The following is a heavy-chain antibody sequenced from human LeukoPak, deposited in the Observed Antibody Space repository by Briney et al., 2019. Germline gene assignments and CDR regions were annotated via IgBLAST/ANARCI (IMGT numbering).Heavy chain of an antibody. D-gene: IGHD3-22*01. CDR1: GGSFSGYY. V-gene: IGHV4-34*01. CDR2: INHSGST. CDR3: ASQGVTMIVVVGNWFDP. J-gene: IGHJ5*02. Sequence: KASETLSLTCDVYGGSFSGYYWSWIRQPPGKGLEWIGEINHSGSTNYNPSLKSRVTISVDTSKNQFSLKLSSVTAADTAVYYCASQGVTMIVVVGNWFDPWGQGTLVTVSS.